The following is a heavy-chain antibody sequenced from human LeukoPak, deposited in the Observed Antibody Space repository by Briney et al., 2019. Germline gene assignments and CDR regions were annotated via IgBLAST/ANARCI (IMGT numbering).Heavy chain of an antibody. CDR2: ISSSSSYI. V-gene: IGHV3-21*01. Sequence: GGSLRLSCAASGFTFSSYSMNWVRQAPGKGLEWVSSISSSSSYIYYADSVKGRFTISRDNAKNSLYLQMNSLRAEDTAVYYXXXXXGSGWSKFDIWGQGTMVTVSS. CDR3: XXXXGSGWSKFDI. D-gene: IGHD3-3*01. J-gene: IGHJ3*02. CDR1: GFTFSSYS.